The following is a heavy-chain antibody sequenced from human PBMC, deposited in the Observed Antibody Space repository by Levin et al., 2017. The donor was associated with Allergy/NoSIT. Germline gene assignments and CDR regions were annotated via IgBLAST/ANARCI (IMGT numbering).Heavy chain of an antibody. J-gene: IGHJ3*02. D-gene: IGHD6-6*01. CDR3: ARDHDWSSSSGAFDI. CDR2: ISSSSSYI. CDR1: GFIFSSYS. Sequence: GGSLRLSCAASGFIFSSYSMNWVRQAPGKGLEWVSSISSSSSYIYYADSVKGRFSISRDNAKNSLNLQMNSLRAEDTAVYYCARDHDWSSSSGAFDIWGQGTMVSVSS. V-gene: IGHV3-21*01.